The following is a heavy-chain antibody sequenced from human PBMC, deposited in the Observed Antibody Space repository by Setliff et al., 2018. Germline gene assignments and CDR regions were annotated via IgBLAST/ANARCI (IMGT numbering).Heavy chain of an antibody. Sequence: GSLRLSCEASGFTFSSYTMTWVRQAPGEGLEWVSGISARTGLTYYADSVKGRFTMSRDISKNTVYLHMTSLRAEDTAMYYCARGEGGYSYGLPFDYWGQGTLVTVSS. CDR3: ARGEGGYSYGLPFDY. CDR1: GFTFSSYT. D-gene: IGHD5-18*01. V-gene: IGHV3-23*01. CDR2: ISARTGLT. J-gene: IGHJ4*02.